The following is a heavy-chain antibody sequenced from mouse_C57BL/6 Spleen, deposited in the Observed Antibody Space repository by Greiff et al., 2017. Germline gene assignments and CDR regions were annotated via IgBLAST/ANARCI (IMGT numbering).Heavy chain of an antibody. Sequence: QVQLQQSGAELVKPGASVKLSCKASGYTFTEYTIHWVKQRSGQGLEWIGWFYPGSGSIKYNEKFKDKATLTADKSSSTVYMELSRLTSEDSAVYFCARHEEGAYYGYDKGFAYWGQGTLVTVSA. D-gene: IGHD2-9*01. J-gene: IGHJ3*01. CDR3: ARHEEGAYYGYDKGFAY. CDR2: FYPGSGSI. CDR1: GYTFTEYT. V-gene: IGHV1-62-2*01.